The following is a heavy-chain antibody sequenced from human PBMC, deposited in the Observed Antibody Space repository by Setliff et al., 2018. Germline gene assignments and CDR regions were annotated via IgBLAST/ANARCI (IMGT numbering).Heavy chain of an antibody. CDR2: IYTSWST. V-gene: IGHV4-61*09. Sequence: SETLSLTCTVSGGSMNSGSYYWSFIRQPAGKGLEWIGQIYTSWSTNYNPALKSRVTMSVDTSKNQFSLKLSSVTAADTAVYYCARVSGFQYMDVWGKGTTVTVSS. J-gene: IGHJ6*03. CDR1: GGSMNSGSYY. CDR3: ARVSGFQYMDV. D-gene: IGHD3-3*01.